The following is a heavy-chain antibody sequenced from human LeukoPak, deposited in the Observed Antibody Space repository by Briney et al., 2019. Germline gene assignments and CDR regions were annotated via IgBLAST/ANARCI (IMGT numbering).Heavy chain of an antibody. CDR3: ARRDAGWNYCDH. D-gene: IGHD6-19*01. CDR2: ISDKGTT. Sequence: SETLSLTCAVSGVSINSHYGSWIRQPPGRGLEWIGHISDKGTTKYNPSLKSRVIISADTSKNHLSLNLTSVLAADTAIYYCARRDAGWNYCDHWGQGILVTASP. V-gene: IGHV4-59*11. J-gene: IGHJ4*02. CDR1: GVSINSHY.